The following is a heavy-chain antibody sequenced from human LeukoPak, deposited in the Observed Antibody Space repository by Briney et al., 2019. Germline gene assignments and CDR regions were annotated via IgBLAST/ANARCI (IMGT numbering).Heavy chain of an antibody. J-gene: IGHJ4*02. CDR3: AKDPNCGGDCFFDY. CDR2: ISGSGGST. CDR1: GFTFSSYA. D-gene: IGHD2-21*02. V-gene: IGHV3-23*01. Sequence: PGGSLRLSCAASGFTFSSYAMSRVRQAPGKGLEWVSAISGSGGSTYYADSVKGRFTISRDNSKNTLYLQMNSLRAEDTAVYYCAKDPNCGGDCFFDYWGQGTLVTVSS.